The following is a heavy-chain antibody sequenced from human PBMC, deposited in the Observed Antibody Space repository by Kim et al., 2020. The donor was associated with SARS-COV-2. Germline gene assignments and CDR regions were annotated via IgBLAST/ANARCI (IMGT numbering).Heavy chain of an antibody. Sequence: SETLSLTCAVYGGSFSGYYWNWIRQPPGKGLEWIGEISHSGSTNYNPSLKSRVTISVDTSKNQFSLKLSSVTAADTAVYYCARGETVPKLYYYFGMAVWG. CDR2: ISHSGST. CDR3: ARGETVPKLYYYFGMAV. J-gene: IGHJ6*01. V-gene: IGHV4-34*01. D-gene: IGHD4-17*01. CDR1: GGSFSGYY.